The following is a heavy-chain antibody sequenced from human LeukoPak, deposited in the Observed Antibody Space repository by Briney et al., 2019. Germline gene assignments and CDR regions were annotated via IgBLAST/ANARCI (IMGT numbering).Heavy chain of an antibody. Sequence: SETLSLTCTVSGGSISSYYWSWIRQPPGKGLEWIWYIYYSGSTNYNPSLKSRVTISVDTSKNQFSLKLSSVTAADTAVYYCARVVASYYDILTGYGTPMELDPWGQGTLVTVSS. J-gene: IGHJ5*02. D-gene: IGHD3-9*01. V-gene: IGHV4-59*01. CDR2: IYYSGST. CDR3: ARVVASYYDILTGYGTPMELDP. CDR1: GGSISSYY.